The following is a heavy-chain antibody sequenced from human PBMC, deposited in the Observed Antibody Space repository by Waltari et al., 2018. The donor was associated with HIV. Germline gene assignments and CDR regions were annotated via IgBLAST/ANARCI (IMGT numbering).Heavy chain of an antibody. V-gene: IGHV4-59*08. J-gene: IGHJ4*02. Sequence: QVQLQESGPGLVKPSETLSLTCTVSGGSISGYYWTWIRQPPGKGLEWIGYIYYSGSTNYNPALKSRITISVDTSKNQFSLKLSSVTAADTAVYYCARQGYARYFDYWGQGTLVTVSS. D-gene: IGHD2-2*01. CDR1: GGSISGYY. CDR3: ARQGYARYFDY. CDR2: IYYSGST.